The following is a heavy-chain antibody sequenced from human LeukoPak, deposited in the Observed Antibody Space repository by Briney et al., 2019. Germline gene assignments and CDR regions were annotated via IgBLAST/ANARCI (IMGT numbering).Heavy chain of an antibody. CDR2: ISAYNGNT. CDR3: ARGRWLPWYFDY. Sequence: ASVKVSCKASGYTFTSYGIRWVRKAPGQGLEGMGWISAYNGNTNYAQKLQGRVTMTTDTSTSTAYMELRSLRSDDTAVYYCARGRWLPWYFDYWGQGTLVTVSS. D-gene: IGHD5-24*01. V-gene: IGHV1-18*01. CDR1: GYTFTSYG. J-gene: IGHJ4*02.